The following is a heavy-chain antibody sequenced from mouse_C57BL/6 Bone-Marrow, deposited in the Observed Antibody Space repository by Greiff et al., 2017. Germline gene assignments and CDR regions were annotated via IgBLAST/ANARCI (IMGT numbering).Heavy chain of an antibody. J-gene: IGHJ2*01. CDR2: IDPEDGDT. V-gene: IGHV14-2*01. D-gene: IGHD1-1*01. Sequence: VQLQQSGAELVKPGASVKLSCTASGFNFKDYYIHWVKQRTEQGLEWIGRIDPEDGDTKYAPKFQDKATLTADTSSNTAYLQLSSLPSEDTAVYYWTRSLSDYGTNYWGQGTTLTVSS. CDR3: TRSLSDYGTNY. CDR1: GFNFKDYY.